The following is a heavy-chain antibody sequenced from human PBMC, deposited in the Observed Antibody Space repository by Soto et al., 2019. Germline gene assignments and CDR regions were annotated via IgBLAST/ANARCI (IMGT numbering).Heavy chain of an antibody. J-gene: IGHJ1*01. CDR1: GGTFSSYT. CDR2: IIPILGIA. V-gene: IGHV1-69*02. CDR3: ARSWELLYFQH. D-gene: IGHD1-26*01. Sequence: QVQLVQSGAEVKKPGSSVKVSCKASGGTFSSYTISWVRQAPGQGLEWMGRIIPILGIANYAKKFQGRVTITADKSTSTAYMELSSLRSEDTAVYYCARSWELLYFQHWGQGTLVTVSS.